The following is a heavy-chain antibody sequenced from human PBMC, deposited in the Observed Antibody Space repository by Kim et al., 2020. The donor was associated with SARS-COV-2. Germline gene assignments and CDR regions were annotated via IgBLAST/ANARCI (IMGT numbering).Heavy chain of an antibody. J-gene: IGHJ6*02. V-gene: IGHV3-23*01. Sequence: GGSLRLSCAASGFTFSTYGMSWVRQAPGKGLEAVSGISNSGGNTYATDSVKGRFSISRDNSRNTLYLQMNSLRAEDTDIYYCEKSQTGGYLNVMYVWGQG. CDR2: ISNSGGNT. CDR3: EKSQTGGYLNVMYV. D-gene: IGHD7-27*01. CDR1: GFTFSTYG.